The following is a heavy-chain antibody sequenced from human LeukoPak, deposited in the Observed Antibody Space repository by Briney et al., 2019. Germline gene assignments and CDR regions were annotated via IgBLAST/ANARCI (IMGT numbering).Heavy chain of an antibody. Sequence: GGSLRLSCAVSGFAFSGYAMSWVRQAPGKGLEWVSTIVHSGESSYYTDSVKGRFTISRDTSKNTLYLQMNSLRAEDTAVYYCAKDPDCTSGVCYTFFDYWGQGTLVTVSS. CDR1: GFAFSGYA. V-gene: IGHV3-23*01. CDR3: AKDPDCTSGVCYTFFDY. D-gene: IGHD2-8*01. CDR2: IVHSGESS. J-gene: IGHJ4*02.